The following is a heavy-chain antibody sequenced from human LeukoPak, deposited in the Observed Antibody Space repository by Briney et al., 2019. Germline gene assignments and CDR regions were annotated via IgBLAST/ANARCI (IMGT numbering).Heavy chain of an antibody. CDR1: GFRFDDYA. CDR2: ISWSGTTT. J-gene: IGHJ6*02. D-gene: IGHD3-16*01. Sequence: GRSLRLSCVVSGFRFDDYAMHWVRQAPGKGLEWVSGISWSGTTTGYADSVKGRFTISRDSAKNFLYLQMDSLRVEDTALYYCATDESTGGFAPGYFYGMGVWGQGTTVTVSS. V-gene: IGHV3-9*01. CDR3: ATDESTGGFAPGYFYGMGV.